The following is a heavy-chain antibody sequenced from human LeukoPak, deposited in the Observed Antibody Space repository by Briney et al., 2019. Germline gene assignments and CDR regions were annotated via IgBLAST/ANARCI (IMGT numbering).Heavy chain of an antibody. J-gene: IGHJ4*02. CDR2: IYSGGST. CDR3: ARDPVIAARPRGDY. CDR1: GFTVSSNY. D-gene: IGHD6-13*01. V-gene: IGHV3-66*01. Sequence: GGSLRLSCAASGFTVSSNYMSWVRQAPGKGLERVSVIYSGGSTYYADSVKGRFTISRDNSKNTLYLQMNSLRAEDTAVYYCARDPVIAARPRGDYWGQGTLVTVSS.